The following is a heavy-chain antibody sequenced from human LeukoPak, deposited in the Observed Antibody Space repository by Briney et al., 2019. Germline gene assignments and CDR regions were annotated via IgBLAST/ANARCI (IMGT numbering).Heavy chain of an antibody. CDR1: GFTFSSYS. CDR2: ISSSSSYI. CDR3: AREGYSGSYYAGVDYFDY. J-gene: IGHJ4*02. V-gene: IGHV3-21*01. Sequence: GGSLRLSCAASGFTFSSYSMNWVRQAPGKGLEWVSSISSSSSYIYYADSVKGRFTISRDNAKNSLYLQMNSLRAEDTAVYYCAREGYSGSYYAGVDYFDYWGQGTPVTVSS. D-gene: IGHD1-26*01.